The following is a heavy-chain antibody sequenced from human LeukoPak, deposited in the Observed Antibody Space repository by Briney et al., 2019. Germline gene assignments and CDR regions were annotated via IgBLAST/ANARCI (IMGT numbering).Heavy chain of an antibody. Sequence: SETLSLTCAVYGGSFSGYYWSWIRQPPGKGLEWIGEVNHSGSTNYNPSLKSRVTISVDTSKNQFSLKLNSVTAADTAVYYCARTLTQSTFDYWGQGTLVTVSS. J-gene: IGHJ4*02. CDR1: GGSFSGYY. CDR3: ARTLTQSTFDY. V-gene: IGHV4-34*01. D-gene: IGHD3-16*01. CDR2: VNHSGST.